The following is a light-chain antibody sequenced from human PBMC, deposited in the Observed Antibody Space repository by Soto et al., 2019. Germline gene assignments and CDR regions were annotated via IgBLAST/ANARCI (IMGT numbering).Light chain of an antibody. Sequence: QSVLTQPASVSGSPGQSITISCTGTSSDVGNYNLVSWYQQHPGKAPKLMIYEGSKRPSGVSNRFSGSKSDNTASLTISGLQAEDDANYYCCSYARGSTYVFGTGTKVTV. CDR3: CSYARGSTYV. J-gene: IGLJ1*01. V-gene: IGLV2-23*01. CDR2: EGS. CDR1: SSDVGNYNL.